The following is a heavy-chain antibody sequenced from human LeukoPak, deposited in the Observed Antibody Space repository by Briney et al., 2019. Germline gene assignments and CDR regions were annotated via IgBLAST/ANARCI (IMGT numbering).Heavy chain of an antibody. CDR3: ARAADTAMVN. Sequence: SETLSLTCTVSGYSISSGYYWGWIRQLPGKGLEWIGSIYHSGSTYYNPSLKSRVTISVDTSKNQFSLKLSSVTAADTAVYYCARAADTAMVNWGQGTLVTVSS. V-gene: IGHV4-38-2*02. CDR2: IYHSGST. D-gene: IGHD5-18*01. CDR1: GYSISSGYY. J-gene: IGHJ4*02.